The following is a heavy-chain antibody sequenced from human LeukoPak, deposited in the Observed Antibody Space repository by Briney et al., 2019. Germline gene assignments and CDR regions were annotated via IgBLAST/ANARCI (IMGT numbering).Heavy chain of an antibody. D-gene: IGHD3-22*01. CDR2: ISYDGSNK. CDR1: GFTFSSYG. CDR3: AKDMDYYDSSGYYRLPNIDY. J-gene: IGHJ4*02. V-gene: IGHV3-30*18. Sequence: GRSLRLSCAASGFTFSSYGMHWVRQAPGKGLEWVAVISYDGSNKYYADSVKGRFTISRDNSKNTLYLQMNSLRDEDTAVYYCAKDMDYYDSSGYYRLPNIDYWGQGTLVTVSS.